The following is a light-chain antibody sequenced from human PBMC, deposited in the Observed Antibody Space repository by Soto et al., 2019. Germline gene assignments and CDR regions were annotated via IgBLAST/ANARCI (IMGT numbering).Light chain of an antibody. CDR2: GAS. V-gene: IGKV1-5*01. CDR3: QQYNSYDMWS. Sequence: DIQMTQSPSTLSASVGDRVTITCRASQGISKWLAWYQQKPGKAPKLLIYGASSLENGGPSRFSGSGSGTEFTLTISSLQPDDFATYCCQQYNSYDMWSFGQGTKVDLK. CDR1: QGISKW. J-gene: IGKJ1*01.